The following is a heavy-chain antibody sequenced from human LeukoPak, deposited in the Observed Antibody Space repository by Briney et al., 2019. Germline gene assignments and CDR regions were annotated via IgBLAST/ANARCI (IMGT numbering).Heavy chain of an antibody. CDR1: GGSISSYY. V-gene: IGHV4-59*08. J-gene: IGHJ5*02. CDR2: IYYSGST. Sequence: PSETLSLTFTVSGGSISSYYWSWIRLPPGKGLEWSGFIYYSGSTNYNPSLKSRLTISVDTSKNQFSLKLSSVAAADTAVYYCARHLDRSRWPYNWFDPWGQGTLVTVSS. D-gene: IGHD6-13*01. CDR3: ARHLDRSRWPYNWFDP.